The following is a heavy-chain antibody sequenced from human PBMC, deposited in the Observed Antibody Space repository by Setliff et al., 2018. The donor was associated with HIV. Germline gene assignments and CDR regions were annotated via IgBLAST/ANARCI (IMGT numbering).Heavy chain of an antibody. Sequence: HPGGSLRLSCAASGFTFSSYWMHWVRQAPGKGLVWVFGMNTDGSSTRYADSVKGRFTISRDNAKNMLYLQMNSLSADDTAVYYCVRGSGYYYVDNWGQGALVTVSS. CDR2: MNTDGSST. CDR1: GFTFSSYW. V-gene: IGHV3-74*01. D-gene: IGHD3-22*01. CDR3: VRGSGYYYVDN. J-gene: IGHJ4*02.